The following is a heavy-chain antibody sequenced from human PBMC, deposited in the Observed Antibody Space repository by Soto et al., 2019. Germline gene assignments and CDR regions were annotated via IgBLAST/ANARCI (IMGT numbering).Heavy chain of an antibody. J-gene: IGHJ4*02. CDR1: GFTFSSYS. D-gene: IGHD6-19*01. V-gene: IGHV3-48*02. CDR3: AKDSGGWRFDS. CDR2: ISSTSNTI. Sequence: GGSLRLSCAASGFTFSSYSMSWVRQAPGKGLEWVSYISSTSNTIYYADSVKGRFTISRDNAKNSLYLQMNSLRDDDTAVYYCAKDSGGWRFDSWGQGTLVTVSS.